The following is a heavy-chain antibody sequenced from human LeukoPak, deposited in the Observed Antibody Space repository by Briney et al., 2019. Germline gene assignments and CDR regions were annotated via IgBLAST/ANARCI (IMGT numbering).Heavy chain of an antibody. CDR3: ARDFRRQPHFPNNNWFDP. D-gene: IGHD2/OR15-2a*01. V-gene: IGHV3-7*01. Sequence: PGGSLRLSCAASGFTFSSYWMSWVRQAPGKGPEWVANIKQDGSEKYYVDSVKGRFTISRDNAKNSLYLQMNSLRAEDTAVYYCARDFRRQPHFPNNNWFDPWGQGTLVTVSS. J-gene: IGHJ5*02. CDR1: GFTFSSYW. CDR2: IKQDGSEK.